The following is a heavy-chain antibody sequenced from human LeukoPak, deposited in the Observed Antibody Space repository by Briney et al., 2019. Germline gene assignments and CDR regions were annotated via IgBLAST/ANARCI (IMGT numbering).Heavy chain of an antibody. CDR1: GFTFSTYD. V-gene: IGHV3-13*01. CDR2: IGVAGDT. CDR3: AKGSGRGVTWFDP. Sequence: GGSLRPSCAASGFTFSTYDMHWVRQATGRGLKWVSAIGVAGDTYYSASVKGRFTTSRENATNSLYLQMNSLRAGDTAVYYCAKGSGRGVTWFDPWGEGTLVTVSS. J-gene: IGHJ5*02. D-gene: IGHD3-10*01.